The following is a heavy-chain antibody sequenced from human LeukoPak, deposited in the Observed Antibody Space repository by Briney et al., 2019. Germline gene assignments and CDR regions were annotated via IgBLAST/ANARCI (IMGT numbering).Heavy chain of an antibody. CDR1: RFTFSNYW. CDR3: AKWGPYCVGDYCPALDS. V-gene: IGHV3-7*01. CDR2: INQDGSKK. D-gene: IGHD2-21*02. Sequence: GGSLRLSCVASRFTFSNYWMSWVRQAPGQGLEWVANINQDGSKKRYADSMKGRFTISRDNAKESLYLQLNSLRAEDTAVYYCAKWGPYCVGDYCPALDSWGQGTLVTVSS. J-gene: IGHJ4*02.